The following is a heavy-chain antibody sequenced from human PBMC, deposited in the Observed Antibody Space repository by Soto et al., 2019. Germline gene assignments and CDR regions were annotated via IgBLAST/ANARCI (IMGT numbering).Heavy chain of an antibody. CDR1: GFSFSDYG. V-gene: IGHV3-23*01. J-gene: IGHJ1*01. D-gene: IGHD2-2*01. CDR2: ISGNKMTT. CDR3: AKRRPNTITSLSDY. Sequence: GGSLTVPCVASGFSFSDYGRSWGRQSPHKTHKGGASISGNKMTTCYPDAVNGRIFISGDNSDTTLHLQMNSLRKDDTAIYYCAKRRPNTITSLSDYWGQGVQVPVAS.